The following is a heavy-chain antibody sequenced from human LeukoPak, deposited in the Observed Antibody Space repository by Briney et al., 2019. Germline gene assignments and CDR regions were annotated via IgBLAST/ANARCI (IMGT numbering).Heavy chain of an antibody. CDR1: GYSFTSYW. D-gene: IGHD6-19*01. CDR2: IYPGDSDT. J-gene: IGHJ4*02. CDR3: AVTPAYSSGWRGIDY. V-gene: IGHV5-51*01. Sequence: GESLQISCKGSGYSFTSYWIGWVRQMPGKGLEWMGIIYPGDSDTRYSPSFQGQVTISADKSISTAYLQWSSLKASDTAMYYCAVTPAYSSGWRGIDYWGQGTLVTVSS.